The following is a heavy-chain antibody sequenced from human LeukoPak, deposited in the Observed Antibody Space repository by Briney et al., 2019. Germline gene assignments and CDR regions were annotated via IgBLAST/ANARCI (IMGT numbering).Heavy chain of an antibody. V-gene: IGHV6-1*01. CDR2: TYYRYRWYN. J-gene: IGHJ4*02. Sequence: SQTLSLTCAISGDSVSRNNIAWNWIRQSPSRGLEWLGRTYYRYRWYNEYALSLRIRITIIPYTSKNQFSLQMNSVTREETAVYYCARGRDVAVVPAADFDYWGQGTRVTVSS. D-gene: IGHD2-2*01. CDR3: ARGRDVAVVPAADFDY. CDR1: GDSVSRNNIA.